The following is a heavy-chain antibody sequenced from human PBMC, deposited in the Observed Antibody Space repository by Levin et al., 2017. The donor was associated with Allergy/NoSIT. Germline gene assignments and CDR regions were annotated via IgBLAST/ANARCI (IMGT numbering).Heavy chain of an antibody. CDR1: GFSLNTGGMC. D-gene: IGHD1/OR15-1a*01. J-gene: IGHJ6*02. CDR2: IDWTDDK. V-gene: IGHV2-70*01. CDR3: ARIPMNWNTNYYAMDV. Sequence: QTLSLTCTFSGFSLNTGGMCVTWIRQPPGTALEWLALIDWTDDKSYSTSLKTRLTISKDTSKNQVVLTVTNVDPVDTATYYCARIPMNWNTNYYAMDVWGQGTTVTVSS.